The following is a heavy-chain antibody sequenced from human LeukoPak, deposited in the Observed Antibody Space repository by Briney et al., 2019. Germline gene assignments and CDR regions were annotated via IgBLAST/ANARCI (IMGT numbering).Heavy chain of an antibody. CDR1: GFTFGDYA. D-gene: IGHD6-19*01. Sequence: PGGSLRLSCTASGFTFGDYAMSWFRQAPGKGLEWVGFIRSKAYGGTTEYAASVKGRFTISRDDSKSIAYLQMNSLKTEDTAVYYCTSHRYSSGWYFPPFDYWGQGTLVTVSS. J-gene: IGHJ4*02. V-gene: IGHV3-49*03. CDR3: TSHRYSSGWYFPPFDY. CDR2: IRSKAYGGTT.